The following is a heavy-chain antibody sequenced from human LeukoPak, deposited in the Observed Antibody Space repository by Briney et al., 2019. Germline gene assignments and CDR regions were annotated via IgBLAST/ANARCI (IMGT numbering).Heavy chain of an antibody. CDR3: AREGGSHYYYYYYMDV. CDR1: GYTFTGYY. CDR2: INPNSGGT. J-gene: IGHJ6*03. V-gene: IGHV1-2*06. D-gene: IGHD1-26*01. Sequence: ASVKVSCKASGYTFTGYYMHWVRQAPGQGLEWMGRINPNSGGTNYAQKFQGRVTMTRDPSISTAYMELSRLRSDDTAVYYCAREGGSHYYYYYYMDVWGKGTTVTVSS.